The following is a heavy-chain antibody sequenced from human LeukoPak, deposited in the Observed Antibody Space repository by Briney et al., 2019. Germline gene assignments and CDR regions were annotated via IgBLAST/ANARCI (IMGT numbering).Heavy chain of an antibody. Sequence: GGSLRLSCVASGFTFSSYWMHWVRQAPGKGLVWVSHINSNGSSTSYADSVKGRFTISRDNAKNTLYLQMNSLRAEDTAVYYCARGGVSRPTLYDYWGQGTLVTVSS. D-gene: IGHD2-15*01. V-gene: IGHV3-74*01. CDR3: ARGGVSRPTLYDY. J-gene: IGHJ4*02. CDR1: GFTFSSYW. CDR2: INSNGSST.